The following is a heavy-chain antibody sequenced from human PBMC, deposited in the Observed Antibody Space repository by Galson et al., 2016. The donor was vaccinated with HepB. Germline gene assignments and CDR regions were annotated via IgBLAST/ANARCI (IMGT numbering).Heavy chain of an antibody. V-gene: IGHV4-34*01. CDR2: ISQGGTT. CDR1: GGSFSGYF. D-gene: IGHD2-21*01. J-gene: IGHJ2*01. CDR3: ARGKGRKGATSYRYWYYVV. Sequence: ETLSLTCAVNGGSFSGYFWGWIRQSPGKGLEWIGEISQGGTTNYNPSLKSRVTSLVDTSKNQFSLEVTSVTAADTAVYFCARGKGRKGATSYRYWYYVVWCRGAPVTVSA.